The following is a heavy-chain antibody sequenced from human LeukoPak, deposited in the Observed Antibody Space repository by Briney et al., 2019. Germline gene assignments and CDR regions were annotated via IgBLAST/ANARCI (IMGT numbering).Heavy chain of an antibody. J-gene: IGHJ4*02. D-gene: IGHD5-18*01. V-gene: IGHV4-39*01. CDR1: GGSISSSSYY. CDR3: ARLQLGVTF. Sequence: PSETLSLTCTVSGGSISSSSYYWGWIHQPPGKGLEWIGTIYDRGSPYYNPSLKSRVTLSVDTSKSQFSLKLRSVTAADTAVYYCARLQLGVTFWGQGTLVTVSS. CDR2: IYDRGSP.